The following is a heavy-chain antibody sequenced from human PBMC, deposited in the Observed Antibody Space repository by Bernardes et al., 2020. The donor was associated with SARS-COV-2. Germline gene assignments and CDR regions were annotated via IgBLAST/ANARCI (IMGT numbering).Heavy chain of an antibody. CDR2: IIPRFDKT. D-gene: IGHD1-20*01. J-gene: IGHJ6*02. CDR1: EGPFRDYA. CDR3: ARGIRNRHYYYGVDV. Sequence: SVKVSCKASEGPFRDYAISWVRQAPGQGLEWLGGIIPRFDKTNYAQKFQGRVTITTDESTSAVYLVLTSLTSDDTAMYYCARGIRNRHYYYGVDVWCQGTTVIVSS. V-gene: IGHV1-69*05.